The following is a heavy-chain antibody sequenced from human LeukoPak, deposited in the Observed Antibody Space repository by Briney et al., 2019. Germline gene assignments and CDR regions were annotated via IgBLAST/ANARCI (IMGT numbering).Heavy chain of an antibody. CDR2: IYSGGST. Sequence: GGSLRLSCADSGFTVSSNYMSWVRQAPGKGLEWVSVIYSGGSTYYADSVKGRFTISRDNSKNTLYLQMNSLRAEDTAVYYCARNYEVDAFDIWGQGTMVTVSS. J-gene: IGHJ3*02. V-gene: IGHV3-53*01. CDR3: ARNYEVDAFDI. D-gene: IGHD3-22*01. CDR1: GFTVSSNY.